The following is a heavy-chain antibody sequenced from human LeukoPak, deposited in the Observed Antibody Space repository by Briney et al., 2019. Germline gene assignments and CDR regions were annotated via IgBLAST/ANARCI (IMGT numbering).Heavy chain of an antibody. CDR3: ATQRGSYLWGTDFDY. CDR1: GYTFTGYY. CDR2: INPNSGDT. D-gene: IGHD3-16*01. V-gene: IGHV1-2*02. J-gene: IGHJ4*02. Sequence: ASVKVSCKSSGYTFTGYYMHWVRQAPGQGLEWMGWINPNSGDTKYAQKFQGRVTMTRDTSISTAYMELSRLRSDDTAVYYCATQRGSYLWGTDFDYWGQGTLVTVSS.